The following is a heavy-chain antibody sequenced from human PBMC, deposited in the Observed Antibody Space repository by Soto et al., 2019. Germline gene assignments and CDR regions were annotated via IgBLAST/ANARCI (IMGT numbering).Heavy chain of an antibody. J-gene: IGHJ6*02. D-gene: IGHD3-22*01. CDR2: ISGYNGNT. CDR3: ASDREYYYDSSGNYYYHYGLDV. Sequence: VQLVESGAEAKKPGASVKVSCKASGYTFTDYGISWVRQAPGQGLDWMGWISGYNGNTKYAQKFQSRVTMTTDTPTNTAYMELRSLRSDDTAVYYCASDREYYYDSSGNYYYHYGLDVWGQGPTVTVS. V-gene: IGHV1-18*04. CDR1: GYTFTDYG.